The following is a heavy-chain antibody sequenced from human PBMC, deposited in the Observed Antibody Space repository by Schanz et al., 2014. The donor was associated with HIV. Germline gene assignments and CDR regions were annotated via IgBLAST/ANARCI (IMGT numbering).Heavy chain of an antibody. V-gene: IGHV3-15*05. CDR2: IKSKSDGGTT. Sequence: EVQLVESGGGLVKPGGSLRLSCAASGLIFSKAWMSWVRQAPGKGLEWVGRIKSKSDGGTTDYAAPVEDRFTVSRDDSKNTLYLQMDSLKTDDTGIYYCAADARYFDLWGRGTLVTVSS. J-gene: IGHJ2*01. CDR3: AADARYFDL. CDR1: GLIFSKAW.